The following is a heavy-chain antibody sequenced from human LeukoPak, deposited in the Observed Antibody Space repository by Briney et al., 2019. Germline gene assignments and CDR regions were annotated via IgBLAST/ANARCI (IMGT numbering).Heavy chain of an antibody. CDR1: GFTFSSYS. J-gene: IGHJ4*02. CDR2: TSSSSSYI. Sequence: GGSLRLSCAASGFTFSSYSMNWVRQAPGKGLEWVSSTSSSSSYIYYADSVKGRFTISRDNAKNSLYLQMNSLRAEDTAVYYCARGDSSGWYGYWGQGTLVTVSS. CDR3: ARGDSSGWYGY. D-gene: IGHD6-19*01. V-gene: IGHV3-21*01.